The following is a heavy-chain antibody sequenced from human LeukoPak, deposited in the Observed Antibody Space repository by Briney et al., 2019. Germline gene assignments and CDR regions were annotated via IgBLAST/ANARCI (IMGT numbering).Heavy chain of an antibody. D-gene: IGHD3-9*01. CDR2: ISGSGGST. J-gene: IGHJ5*02. CDR3: AKGLMSGYYDILTGLA. V-gene: IGHV3-23*01. Sequence: QPGGSLRLSCAASGFTFSSYAMSWVRQAPGKGLEWVSAISGSGGSTYYADSVKGRFTISRDNSKNTLYLQMNSLRAEDTAVYYCAKGLMSGYYDILTGLAWGQGTLVTVSS. CDR1: GFTFSSYA.